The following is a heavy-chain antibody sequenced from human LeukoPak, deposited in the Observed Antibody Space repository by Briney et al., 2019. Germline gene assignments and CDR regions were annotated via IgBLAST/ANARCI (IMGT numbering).Heavy chain of an antibody. CDR2: ISGSGGTT. V-gene: IGHV3-23*01. D-gene: IGHD4-23*01. CDR3: ASHSSSATVGIDY. CDR1: GFTFNNYA. J-gene: IGHJ4*02. Sequence: GGSLRLSCAASGFTFNNYAMNWVRQAPGKGLEWVSVISGSGGTTYYADSVRGRFTISRDNSKNTLYLQMNSLRAEDTAVYYCASHSSSATVGIDYWGQGTLVTVSS.